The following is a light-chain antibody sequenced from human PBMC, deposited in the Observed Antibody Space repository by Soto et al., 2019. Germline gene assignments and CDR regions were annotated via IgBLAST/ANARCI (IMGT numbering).Light chain of an antibody. CDR3: CSYAGSSTPHVV. CDR1: SSDVGSYNL. V-gene: IGLV2-23*01. Sequence: QSVLTQPASVSGSPGQSITNSCTGTSSDVGSYNLVSWYQQHPGKAPKLMIYEGSKRPSGVSNRFSGSKSGNTASLTISGLQAEDEADYYCCSYAGSSTPHVVFGGGTKVTVL. CDR2: EGS. J-gene: IGLJ2*01.